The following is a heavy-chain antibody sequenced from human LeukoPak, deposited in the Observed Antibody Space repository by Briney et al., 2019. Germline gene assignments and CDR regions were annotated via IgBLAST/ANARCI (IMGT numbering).Heavy chain of an antibody. Sequence: SETLSLTCTVSGGSISSYYWSWIRQPPGKGLEWIGYIHYSGSTHYNPSLKSRVTISVDTSKNQFSLKLSSVTAADTAVYYCARMTPQPTYDSSGYYWGQGTLVTVSS. J-gene: IGHJ4*02. V-gene: IGHV4-59*08. CDR3: ARMTPQPTYDSSGYY. D-gene: IGHD3-22*01. CDR2: IHYSGST. CDR1: GGSISSYY.